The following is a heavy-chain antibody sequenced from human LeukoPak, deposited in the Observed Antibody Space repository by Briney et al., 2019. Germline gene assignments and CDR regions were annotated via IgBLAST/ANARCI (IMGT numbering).Heavy chain of an antibody. V-gene: IGHV1-69*05. J-gene: IGHJ4*02. CDR1: GGTFSSYA. CDR2: IIPIFGTA. Sequence: SVKVSCKASGGTFSSYAISWVRQAPGQGLEWMGGIIPIFGTANYAQKFQGRVTMTTDTSTSTAYMELRSLRSDDTAVYYCARVSQRILTGSNWGQGTLVTVSS. CDR3: ARVSQRILTGSN. D-gene: IGHD3-9*01.